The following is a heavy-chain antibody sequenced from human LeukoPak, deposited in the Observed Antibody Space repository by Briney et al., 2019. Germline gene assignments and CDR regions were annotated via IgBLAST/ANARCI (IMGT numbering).Heavy chain of an antibody. Sequence: GGSLRLSCALSGVTFNDYAMNWGREALGKMVGWGASIVSNGNENSSSDSLKGRFIITRDNSTNTLYLQMNTVRPEDTAVFYCARGVTSWPQGPYHFDYWGQGILITVSS. CDR3: ARGVTSWPQGPYHFDY. J-gene: IGHJ4*02. CDR1: GVTFNDYA. V-gene: IGHV3-30*02. D-gene: IGHD2-2*01. CDR2: IVSNGNEN.